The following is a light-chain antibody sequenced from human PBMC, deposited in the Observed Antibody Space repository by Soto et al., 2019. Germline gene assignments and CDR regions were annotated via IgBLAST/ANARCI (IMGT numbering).Light chain of an antibody. V-gene: IGKV1-5*01. CDR3: QQYYSYWT. J-gene: IGKJ1*01. CDR1: QTISNW. CDR2: DAS. Sequence: DLQMPQSPSTLSASVGDRVTITCRASQTISNWLAWDQQKPGKAPKLLIYDASCLEGGVPSRFSGSGSGTEFTLTLSSLQPDDFATYYCQQYYSYWTFGQGTKVEIK.